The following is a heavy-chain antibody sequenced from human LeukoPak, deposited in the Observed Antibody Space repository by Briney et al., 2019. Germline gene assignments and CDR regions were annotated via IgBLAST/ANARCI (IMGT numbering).Heavy chain of an antibody. Sequence: GGSLRLSCAASGFTFSSYWMSWVRQAPGEGLEWVANIKQDGSDKYYVDSVKGRFTISRDNAKNSLYLRMNSLRAEDTAVYYCARGGSLSPPWGQGTLVTVSS. CDR2: IKQDGSDK. CDR1: GFTFSSYW. V-gene: IGHV3-7*01. D-gene: IGHD1-26*01. J-gene: IGHJ5*02. CDR3: ARGGSLSPP.